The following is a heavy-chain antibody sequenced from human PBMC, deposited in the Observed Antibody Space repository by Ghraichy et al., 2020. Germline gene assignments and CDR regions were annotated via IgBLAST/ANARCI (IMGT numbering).Heavy chain of an antibody. Sequence: SETLSLTCAVYGGSFSGYYWSWIRQPPGKGLEWIGEINHSGSTNYNPSLKSRVTISVDTSKNQFSLKLSSVTAADTAVYYCARGLGATDRGGYWGQGTLVTVSS. D-gene: IGHD5-12*01. J-gene: IGHJ4*02. CDR2: INHSGST. CDR3: ARGLGATDRGGY. CDR1: GGSFSGYY. V-gene: IGHV4-34*01.